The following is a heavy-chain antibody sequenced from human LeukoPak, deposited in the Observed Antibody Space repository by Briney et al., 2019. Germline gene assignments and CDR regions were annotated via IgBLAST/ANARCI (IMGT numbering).Heavy chain of an antibody. V-gene: IGHV3-23*01. CDR3: AKTWGLDY. CDR2: ISGNAGSST. CDR1: GFTFRSHA. D-gene: IGHD3-16*01. J-gene: IGHJ4*02. Sequence: GGSLRLSCAASGFTFRSHAMSWVRQAPGKGLEWVSGISGNAGSSTYYADSVKSRFTISRDNSKNTMYLQMNSLRADDTAVYYCAKTWGLDYWGQGTLVTVSS.